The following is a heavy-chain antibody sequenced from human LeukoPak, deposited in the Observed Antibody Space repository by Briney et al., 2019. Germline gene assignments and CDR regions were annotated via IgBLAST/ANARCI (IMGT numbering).Heavy chain of an antibody. CDR2: IYYSGST. CDR1: GGSFSGYY. CDR3: ARETEPRITMIVGQDY. J-gene: IGHJ4*02. D-gene: IGHD3-22*01. Sequence: SETLSLTCAVYGGSFSGYYWSWIRQPPGKGLEWIGSIYYSGSTYYNPSLKSRVTISVDTSKNQFSLKLSSVTAADTAVYYCARETEPRITMIVGQDYWGQGTLVTVSS. V-gene: IGHV4-34*01.